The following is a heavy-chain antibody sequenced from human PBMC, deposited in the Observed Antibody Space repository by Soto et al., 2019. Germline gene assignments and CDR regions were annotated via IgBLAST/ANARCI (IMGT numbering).Heavy chain of an antibody. CDR3: ASLLEQQLVGFVDYYYYYMDV. J-gene: IGHJ6*03. D-gene: IGHD6-13*01. V-gene: IGHV4-31*03. CDR2: IYYSGST. CDR1: GGSISSGGYY. Sequence: SETLSLTCTVSGGSISSGGYYWSWIRQHPGKGLEWIGYIYYSGSTYYNPSLKSRVTISVDTSKNQFSLKLSSVTAADTAVYYCASLLEQQLVGFVDYYYYYMDVWGKGTTVTVSS.